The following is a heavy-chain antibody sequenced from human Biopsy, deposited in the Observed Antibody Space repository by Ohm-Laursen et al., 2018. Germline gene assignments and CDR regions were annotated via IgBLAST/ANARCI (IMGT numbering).Heavy chain of an antibody. V-gene: IGHV4-59*12. CDR1: GDSISIYY. J-gene: IGHJ5*02. CDR2: FYYSGST. CDR3: ARGDYFDSNGYFWFDP. D-gene: IGHD3-22*01. Sequence: SDTLSLTCNVSGDSISIYYWSWIRQPPGKGLEWIGNFYYSGSTDYNSSLKSRITMSLDRSKSQVSLRMNSVTAADTAVYYCARGDYFDSNGYFWFDPWGQGTLVTVSS.